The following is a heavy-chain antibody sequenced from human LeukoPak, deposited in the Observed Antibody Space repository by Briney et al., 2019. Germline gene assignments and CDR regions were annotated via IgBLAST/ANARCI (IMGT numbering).Heavy chain of an antibody. CDR3: AQALSYGHYYFDY. CDR1: GGTFSSYA. CDR2: IIPIFGTA. D-gene: IGHD5-18*01. Sequence: ASVKVSCNASGGTFSSYAISWVRQAPGQGLEWMGGIIPIFGTANYAQKFQGRVTITADESTSTAYMELSSLRSEDTAVYYCAQALSYGHYYFDYWGQGTLVTVSS. J-gene: IGHJ4*02. V-gene: IGHV1-69*01.